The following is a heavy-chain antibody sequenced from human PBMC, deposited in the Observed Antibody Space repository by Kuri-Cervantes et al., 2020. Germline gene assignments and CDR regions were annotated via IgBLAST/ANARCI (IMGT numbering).Heavy chain of an antibody. J-gene: IGHJ1*01. Sequence: GESLKISWVASRIFFRSYAMHWVRQAPGKGVQWVAVISFDGTNKYYADSVHGRFTVSRDSSKNTLYLHMNSLRAEDTAVYYCAKVPLAVAATGPLVSFQHWGQGTLVTVSS. V-gene: IGHV3-30*18. D-gene: IGHD6-19*01. CDR3: AKVPLAVAATGPLVSFQH. CDR2: ISFDGTNK. CDR1: RIFFRSYA.